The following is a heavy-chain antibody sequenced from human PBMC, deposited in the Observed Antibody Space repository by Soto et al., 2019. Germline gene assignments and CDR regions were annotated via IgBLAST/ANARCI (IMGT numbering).Heavy chain of an antibody. J-gene: IGHJ5*02. V-gene: IGHV3-74*03. Sequence: EVQLVECGGGVVQPGGSLRLSCAASGFTFSNSWMHWVCQVPGKGLMWVSRINPDGSATTYVGSVKGRFTISRDNAKNTLFLQINSLTAEDTAVYYCVKEAMTGNSFDRWGQGTLVTVSS. CDR2: INPDGSAT. CDR3: VKEAMTGNSFDR. D-gene: IGHD3-9*01. CDR1: GFTFSNSW.